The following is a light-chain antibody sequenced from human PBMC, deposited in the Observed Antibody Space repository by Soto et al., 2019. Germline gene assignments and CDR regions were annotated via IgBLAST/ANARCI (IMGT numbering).Light chain of an antibody. J-gene: IGKJ5*01. V-gene: IGKV1-33*01. CDR1: QDINTY. CDR3: QQFDRFPIT. CDR2: DAS. Sequence: DIQMTQSPSSLPAFIGDRVTITCQASQDINTYLNWYQQKPGKAPKLLIYDASNLEMGVPSRFSGSGSGTDFTFTISSLQPEGIATYYCQQFDRFPITFGQGTRLEIK.